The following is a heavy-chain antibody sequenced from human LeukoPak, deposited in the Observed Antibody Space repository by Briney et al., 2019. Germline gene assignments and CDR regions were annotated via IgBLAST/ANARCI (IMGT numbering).Heavy chain of an antibody. V-gene: IGHV3-9*01. D-gene: IGHD3-16*02. J-gene: IGHJ3*02. Sequence: PGRSLRLSCAASGFSIDDYAMYWVRQVPGKGLEWVSGISWNSGGLGYAGSVKGRFTISRDNAKNSLYLQMNNLRAEDTALYYCAKDLSRLRYDAFAIWGQGTMVTVS. CDR2: ISWNSGGL. CDR1: GFSIDDYA. CDR3: AKDLSRLRYDAFAI.